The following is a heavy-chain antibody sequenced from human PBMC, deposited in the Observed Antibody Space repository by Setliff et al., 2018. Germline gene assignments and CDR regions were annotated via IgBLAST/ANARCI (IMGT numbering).Heavy chain of an antibody. J-gene: IGHJ4*02. CDR3: RYWSGYYNNDY. CDR2: INHSGST. D-gene: IGHD3-3*01. CDR1: GGSFTDYY. Sequence: TSETLSLTCTVYGGSFTDYYWGWIRQSPGKGLEWIGEINHSGSTNYNPSLQSRLTISVDASTNQFSLKLYSVTAADTAVYYCRYWSGYYNNDYWGQGTLVTVSS. V-gene: IGHV4-34*01.